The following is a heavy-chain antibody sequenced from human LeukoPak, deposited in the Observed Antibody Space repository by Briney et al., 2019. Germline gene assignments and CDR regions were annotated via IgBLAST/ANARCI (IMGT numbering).Heavy chain of an antibody. J-gene: IGHJ4*02. Sequence: ASVKVSCKASGYTFTGYYMHWVRQAPGQGLEWMGWISAYNGNTNYAQKLQGRVTMTTDTSTSTAYMELRSLRSDDTAVYYCARVYYYGSGSYDRPSDYWGQGTLVTVSS. V-gene: IGHV1-18*04. CDR1: GYTFTGYY. CDR2: ISAYNGNT. D-gene: IGHD3-10*01. CDR3: ARVYYYGSGSYDRPSDY.